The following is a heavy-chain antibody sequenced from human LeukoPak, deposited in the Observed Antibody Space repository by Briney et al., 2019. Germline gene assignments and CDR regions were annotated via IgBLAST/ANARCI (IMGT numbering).Heavy chain of an antibody. Sequence: SETLSLTCTVSGVSISSYYWSWIRQPAGKGLEWIGRIHTSGSTNYNPSLKSRVTMSVDTSKNQFSLKLRSVTAADTALYYCARVSGLNNFDYWGQGTLVTVSS. J-gene: IGHJ4*02. CDR1: GVSISSYY. D-gene: IGHD1/OR15-1a*01. CDR3: ARVSGLNNFDY. V-gene: IGHV4-4*07. CDR2: IHTSGST.